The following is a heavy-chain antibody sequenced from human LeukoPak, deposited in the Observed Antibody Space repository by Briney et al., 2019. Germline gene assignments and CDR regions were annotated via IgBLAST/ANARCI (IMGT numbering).Heavy chain of an antibody. CDR1: GFTFSSYA. CDR3: ARDHRPMVRGVIPDY. D-gene: IGHD3-10*01. V-gene: IGHV3-30-3*01. Sequence: GGSLRLSCAASGFTFSSYAMHWVRQAPGKGLEWVAVISYDGSNKYYADSVKGRFTISRDNSKNTLYLQMNSLRVEDTAVYYCARDHRPMVRGVIPDYWGQGTLVTVSS. CDR2: ISYDGSNK. J-gene: IGHJ4*02.